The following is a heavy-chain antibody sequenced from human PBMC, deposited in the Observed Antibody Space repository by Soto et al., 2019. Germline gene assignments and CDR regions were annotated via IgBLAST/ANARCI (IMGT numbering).Heavy chain of an antibody. CDR3: ASTGTTWYYYGMDV. Sequence: QVQLQESGPGLVKPSETLSLTCTVSGGSISSYYWSWIRQPPGKGLEWIGYIYYSGSTNYNPSLKSRVTXXVXTXXNQCPLKLSSVTAADTAVYYCASTGTTWYYYGMDVWGQGTTVTVSS. D-gene: IGHD1-1*01. J-gene: IGHJ6*02. CDR2: IYYSGST. V-gene: IGHV4-59*08. CDR1: GGSISSYY.